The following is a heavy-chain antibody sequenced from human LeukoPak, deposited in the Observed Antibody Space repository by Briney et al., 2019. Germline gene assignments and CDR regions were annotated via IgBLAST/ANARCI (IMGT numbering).Heavy chain of an antibody. J-gene: IGHJ4*02. CDR3: ARVAAAATYFDY. Sequence: GASVKVSCKASGGTFSSYAISWVRQAPGQGLEWMGRIIPILGIANYAQKFQGRVTITADKSTSTAYMELSSLRSEDTAVYYCARVAAAATYFDYWGQGTLVTVSS. CDR1: GGTFSSYA. CDR2: IIPILGIA. V-gene: IGHV1-69*04. D-gene: IGHD6-13*01.